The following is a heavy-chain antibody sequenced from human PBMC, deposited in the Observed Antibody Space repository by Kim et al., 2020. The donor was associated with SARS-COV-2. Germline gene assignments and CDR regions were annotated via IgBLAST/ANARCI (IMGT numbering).Heavy chain of an antibody. CDR3: ARDWSGAFDP. Sequence: NTNYAQKLQGRVTMTTDTSTSTAYMELRSLRSDDTAVYYCARDWSGAFDPWGQGTLVTVSS. D-gene: IGHD3-3*01. J-gene: IGHJ5*02. CDR2: NT. V-gene: IGHV1-18*01.